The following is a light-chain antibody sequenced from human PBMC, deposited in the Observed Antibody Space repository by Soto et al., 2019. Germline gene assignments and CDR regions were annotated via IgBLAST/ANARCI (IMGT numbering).Light chain of an antibody. Sequence: DIVLTQTPLSSPVTLGQPASISCRSSQSLVHSDGNTYLSWLHQRPGQPPRLLIYKVSNRFSGXPXRXNGSGAGTDFTLKISRVEAEDVGVYYCMQATQYRPYTFGQGTKLEIK. CDR1: QSLVHSDGNTY. J-gene: IGKJ2*01. CDR3: MQATQYRPYT. CDR2: KVS. V-gene: IGKV2-24*01.